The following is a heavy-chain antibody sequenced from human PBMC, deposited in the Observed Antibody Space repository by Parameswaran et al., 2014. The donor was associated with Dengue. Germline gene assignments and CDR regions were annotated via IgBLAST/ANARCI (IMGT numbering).Heavy chain of an antibody. CDR2: IRYDGSNK. CDR3: AKDGRLTDYDFWSGYYLGGRMDV. D-gene: IGHD3-3*01. V-gene: IGHV3-30*02. J-gene: IGHJ6*02. Sequence: VRQMPGKGLEWVAFIRYDGSNKYYADSVKGRFTISRDNSKNTLYLQMNSLRAEDTAVYYCAKDGRLTDYDFWSGYYLGGRMDVWGQGTTVTVSS.